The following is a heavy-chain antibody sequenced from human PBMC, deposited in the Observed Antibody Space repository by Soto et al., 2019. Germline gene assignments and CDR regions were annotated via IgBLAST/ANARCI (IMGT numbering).Heavy chain of an antibody. CDR3: ARQPSGIHDAFDI. CDR1: GGSTSSRSYY. CDR2: IYYSGST. D-gene: IGHD6-13*01. J-gene: IGHJ3*02. V-gene: IGHV4-39*01. Sequence: SETLSLTCTVPGGSTSSRSYYWGWLRQPPGKGLEWIGSIYYSGSTYYNPSLKSRVTISVDTSKNQFSLKLTSVTAADTAGYYCARQPSGIHDAFDIWGQGPLVT.